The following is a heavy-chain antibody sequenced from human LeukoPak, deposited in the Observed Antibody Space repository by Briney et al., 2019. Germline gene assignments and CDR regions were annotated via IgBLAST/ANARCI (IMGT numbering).Heavy chain of an antibody. D-gene: IGHD2-21*01. CDR3: AKRCVVIRFILVGFHKEANYFDS. Sequence: GGSLRLSCAVSGVTLSNYGMSWVRQAPGKGLAWVAGISGSGGSTNYAESVKGRFTISRDSPKNTLYLQMNSLRAEDTAVYFCAKRCVVIRFILVGFHKEANYFDSWGKGAL. V-gene: IGHV3-23*01. CDR2: ISGSGGST. CDR1: GVTLSNYG. J-gene: IGHJ4*02.